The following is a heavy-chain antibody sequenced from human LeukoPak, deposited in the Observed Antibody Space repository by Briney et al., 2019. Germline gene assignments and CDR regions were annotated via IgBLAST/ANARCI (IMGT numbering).Heavy chain of an antibody. D-gene: IGHD3-22*01. CDR2: IYYSGST. CDR3: ARHDSYDSSGYYSGYFQH. CDR1: GGSISSYY. V-gene: IGHV4-59*08. J-gene: IGHJ1*01. Sequence: SETLSLTCTVSGGSISSYYWSWIRQPPGKGLEWIGYIYYSGSTNYNPSLKSRVTISVDTSKKQFSLKLSSVTAADTAVYYCARHDSYDSSGYYSGYFQHWGQGTLVAVSS.